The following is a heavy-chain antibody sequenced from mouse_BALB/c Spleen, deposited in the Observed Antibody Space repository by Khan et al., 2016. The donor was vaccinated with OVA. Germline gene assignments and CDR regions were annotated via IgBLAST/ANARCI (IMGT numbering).Heavy chain of an antibody. CDR3: ARPPYFSDALDY. V-gene: IGHV9-3-1*01. CDR2: INTYTGEP. Sequence: QIQLVQSGPELMKPGETVKISCKASGYTFTNYGMNWVKQSPGKALKWMGWINTYTGEPTYADDFKGRFAFSLETSATTSYLQINNLKNEDTSTXCCARPPYFSDALDYWGQGTSVTVSS. D-gene: IGHD2-10*01. J-gene: IGHJ4*01. CDR1: GYTFTNYG.